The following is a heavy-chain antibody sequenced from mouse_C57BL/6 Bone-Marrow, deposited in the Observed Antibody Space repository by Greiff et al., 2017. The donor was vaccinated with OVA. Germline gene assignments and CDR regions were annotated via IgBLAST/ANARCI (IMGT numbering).Heavy chain of an antibody. D-gene: IGHD1-1*01. CDR1: GFTFSDAW. Sequence: EVMLVESGGGLVQPGGSMKLSCAASGFTFSDAWMDWVRQSPEKGLEWVAEIRNKANNHATYYAESVKGRFTISRDDSKSSVYLQMNSLRAEDTGIYYCTGYYGSSGDFDYWGQGTTLTVSS. CDR3: TGYYGSSGDFDY. CDR2: IRNKANNHAT. J-gene: IGHJ2*01. V-gene: IGHV6-6*01.